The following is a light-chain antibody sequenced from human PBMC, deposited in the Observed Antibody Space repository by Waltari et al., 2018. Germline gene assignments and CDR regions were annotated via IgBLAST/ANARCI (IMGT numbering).Light chain of an antibody. J-gene: IGKJ2*01. CDR1: QGVITW. CDR2: AAS. Sequence: DIQMTQPPSSVSASVGDRGTITCRASQGVITWLAWYQQKPGHAPKRLIYAASRLPSGIPYRFTGYGYGTDFALTISSLQPDDFALYYCQQDRSSPYTFGQGTKLEI. V-gene: IGKV1-12*01. CDR3: QQDRSSPYT.